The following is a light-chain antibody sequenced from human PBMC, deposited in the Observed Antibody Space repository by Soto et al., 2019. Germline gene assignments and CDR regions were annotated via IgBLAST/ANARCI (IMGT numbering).Light chain of an antibody. CDR3: QQYGSSPPIT. CDR2: AAS. Sequence: DIQMTQSPSSVSASVGDRVTITCQASQGISSWLAWYQQKPGKAPKLLIYAASSLQSGVPSRFSGSGSGTDFTLTISDVQPEDFAVFYCQQYGSSPPITFGQGTRLEIK. V-gene: IGKV1-12*01. J-gene: IGKJ5*01. CDR1: QGISSW.